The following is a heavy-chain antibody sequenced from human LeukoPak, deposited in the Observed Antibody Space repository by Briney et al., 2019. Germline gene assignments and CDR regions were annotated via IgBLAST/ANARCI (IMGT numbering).Heavy chain of an antibody. Sequence: ASVKVSCKASGYTFIGYYMHWVRQAPGQGLEWMGWINPNSGGTNYAQKFQGRVTMTRDTSISTAYMELSRLRSDDTAVYYCARGEYSSGWYDDYYYMDVWGKGTTVTVSS. V-gene: IGHV1-2*02. D-gene: IGHD6-19*01. CDR3: ARGEYSSGWYDDYYYMDV. J-gene: IGHJ6*03. CDR1: GYTFIGYY. CDR2: INPNSGGT.